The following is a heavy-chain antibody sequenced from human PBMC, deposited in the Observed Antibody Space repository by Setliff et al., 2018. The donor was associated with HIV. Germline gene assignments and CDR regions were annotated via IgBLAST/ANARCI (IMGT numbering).Heavy chain of an antibody. J-gene: IGHJ4*03. CDR1: GLTFTKYG. V-gene: IGHV3-30*03. Sequence: GGSLRLSCVTSGLTFTKYGLHWVRQAPGKGLEWVAVISYDGGRKDYAESVNGRFTISRDDSKNTLYLQMNSLRTEDTAVYYCARVFSSRWYGIDCWGQGTMVTVSS. D-gene: IGHD6-13*01. CDR2: ISYDGGRK. CDR3: ARVFSSRWYGIDC.